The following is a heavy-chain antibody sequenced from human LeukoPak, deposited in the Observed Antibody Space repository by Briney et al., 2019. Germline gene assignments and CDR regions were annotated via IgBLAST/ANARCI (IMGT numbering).Heavy chain of an antibody. CDR3: AKDGYSNSRYDWFDP. V-gene: IGHV3-23*01. D-gene: IGHD6-13*01. J-gene: IGHJ5*02. CDR2: ISSGGGT. CDR1: GFTFSSYA. Sequence: GGSLRLSYAASGFTFSSYAMSWVRQAPGKGLEWVSGISSGGGTYYADSVKGRFTISRDNSKNTLYLQMNNLRAEDTAVYYCAKDGYSNSRYDWFDPWGRGTLVTVSS.